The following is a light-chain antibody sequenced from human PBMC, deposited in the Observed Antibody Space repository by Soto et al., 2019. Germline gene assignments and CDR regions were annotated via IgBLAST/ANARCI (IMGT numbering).Light chain of an antibody. Sequence: QSVLTQPACVSGSPGQSITISCTGTSSDVGSYNLVSWYQQHPGKAPKLMIYEGSKRPSGVSNRFSGSKSGNTASLTISGLQAEDEADYYCCSYAGSKNVFGTGTKVTVL. CDR2: EGS. V-gene: IGLV2-23*01. J-gene: IGLJ1*01. CDR1: SSDVGSYNL. CDR3: CSYAGSKNV.